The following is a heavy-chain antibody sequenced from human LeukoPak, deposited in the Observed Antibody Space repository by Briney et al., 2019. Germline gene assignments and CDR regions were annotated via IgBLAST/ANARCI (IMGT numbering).Heavy chain of an antibody. CDR2: INEDESKQ. D-gene: IGHD2-2*01. CDR1: GFTFSNAW. CDR3: AREVPGAMNAFDI. J-gene: IGHJ3*02. V-gene: IGHV3-7*01. Sequence: PGGSLRLSFAASGFTFSNAWMSWVRQAPGKGLERVANINEDESKQFYGDSVKGRFSISRDNAKNSLYLQMDSLRAEDTAVYYCAREVPGAMNAFDIWGQGTMVTVSS.